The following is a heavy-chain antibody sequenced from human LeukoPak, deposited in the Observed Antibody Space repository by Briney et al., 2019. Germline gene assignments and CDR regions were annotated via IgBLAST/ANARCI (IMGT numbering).Heavy chain of an antibody. CDR2: IYHSGST. J-gene: IGHJ5*02. D-gene: IGHD6-25*01. Sequence: SETLSLTCAVSGGSISSGGYSWSWIRQPPGTGLEWIGYIYHSGSTYYNPSLKSRVTISVDRSKNQFSLKLSSVTAADTAVYYCARGGSGGDWFDPWGQGTLVTVSS. CDR1: GGSISSGGYS. V-gene: IGHV4-30-2*01. CDR3: ARGGSGGDWFDP.